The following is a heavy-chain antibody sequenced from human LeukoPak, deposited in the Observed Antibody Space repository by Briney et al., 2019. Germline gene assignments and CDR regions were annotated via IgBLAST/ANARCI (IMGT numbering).Heavy chain of an antibody. D-gene: IGHD2-2*01. CDR2: ISSSGSTI. CDR3: ARDALTKTSCYADY. CDR1: GFTFSDYY. Sequence: GGSLRLSCAASGFTFSDYYMSWIRQAPGKGLEWVSYISSSGSTIYYADSVEGRFTISRDNAKNSLYLQMNSLRAEDTAVYYCARDALTKTSCYADYWGQGTLVTVSS. J-gene: IGHJ4*02. V-gene: IGHV3-11*01.